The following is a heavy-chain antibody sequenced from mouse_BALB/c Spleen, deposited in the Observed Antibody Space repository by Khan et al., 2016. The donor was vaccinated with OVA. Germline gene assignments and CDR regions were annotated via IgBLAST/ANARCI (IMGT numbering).Heavy chain of an antibody. CDR1: GYTFTSYW. J-gene: IGHJ4*01. CDR3: ARENYYGRSGYAMDY. D-gene: IGHD1-1*01. V-gene: IGHV1S41*01. CDR2: IGPGSSSA. Sequence: DLVKPGASVKLSCKASGYTFTSYWINWIKQRPGQGLEWIGRIGPGSSSAYYNDMFKGKATLTVDTSSSTAYIQLSSLSSEDSAVYFCARENYYGRSGYAMDYWGQGTSVTVSA.